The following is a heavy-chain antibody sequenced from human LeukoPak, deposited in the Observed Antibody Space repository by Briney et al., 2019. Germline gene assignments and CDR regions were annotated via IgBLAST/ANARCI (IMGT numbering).Heavy chain of an antibody. CDR2: INPSGGST. J-gene: IGHJ4*02. CDR3: ATATIAAAEFDY. V-gene: IGHV1-46*01. D-gene: IGHD6-13*01. Sequence: ASVKVSCKASGYTFTSYYMNWVRQAPGQGLEWMGIINPSGGSTSYAQKFQGRVTMTRDTSTSTVYMELSSLRSEDTAVYYCATATIAAAEFDYWGQGTLSPSPQ. CDR1: GYTFTSYY.